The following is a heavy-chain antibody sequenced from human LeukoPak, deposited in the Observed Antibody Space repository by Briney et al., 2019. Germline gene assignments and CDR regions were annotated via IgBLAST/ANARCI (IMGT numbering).Heavy chain of an antibody. CDR1: GGSFSVYY. J-gene: IGHJ4*02. CDR2: INHSEST. Sequence: SETLSLTCAVYGGSFSVYYWSWIRQPPGKGLEWIGEINHSESTNYNPSLKSRVTISVDTSKNQFSLKLSSVTAADTAVYYCAREVLGLSLDYWGQGTLVTVSS. V-gene: IGHV4-34*01. CDR3: AREVLGLSLDY. D-gene: IGHD3-3*02.